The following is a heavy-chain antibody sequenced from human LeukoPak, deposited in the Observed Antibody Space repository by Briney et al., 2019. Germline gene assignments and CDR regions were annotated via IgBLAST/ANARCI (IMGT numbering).Heavy chain of an antibody. J-gene: IGHJ3*02. CDR1: GFTFSSYG. V-gene: IGHV3-30*18. D-gene: IGHD3-10*01. CDR3: AKDLGLLWFGELWDAFDI. CDR2: ISYDGSSK. Sequence: GGSLRLSCAAYGFTFSSYGMRRVRQAPGKGLEWVAVISYDGSSKYYADSVKGRFTISIDNSKNTLYLQMNSLRAEDTAVYYCAKDLGLLWFGELWDAFDIWGQGTMVTVSS.